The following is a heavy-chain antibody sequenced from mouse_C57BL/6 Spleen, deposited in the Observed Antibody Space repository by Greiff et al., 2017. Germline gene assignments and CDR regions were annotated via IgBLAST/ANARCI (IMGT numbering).Heavy chain of an antibody. V-gene: IGHV1-50*01. J-gene: IGHJ1*03. CDR3: ARGDFV. CDR1: GYTFTSYW. CDR2: IAPSDSYT. Sequence: QVQLQQPGAELVKPGASVKLSCKASGYTFTSYWMQWVKQRPGQGLEWIGEIAPSDSYTNYNQKFKGKATLTVDTSSSTAYMQLSSLTSEDSAVYYCARGDFVWGTGTTVTVSS.